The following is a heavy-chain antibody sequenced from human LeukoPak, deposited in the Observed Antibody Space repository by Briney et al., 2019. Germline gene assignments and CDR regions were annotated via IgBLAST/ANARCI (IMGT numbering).Heavy chain of an antibody. CDR1: GFTFSSYW. Sequence: GGSQRLSCAASGFTFSSYWMSWVRQAPGKGLEWVANIKQDGSEKYYVDSVKGRFTISRDNAKNSLYLQMNSPRAEDTAVYYCAIQQWLASPIDYWGQGTLVTVSS. D-gene: IGHD6-19*01. J-gene: IGHJ4*02. CDR3: AIQQWLASPIDY. CDR2: IKQDGSEK. V-gene: IGHV3-7*01.